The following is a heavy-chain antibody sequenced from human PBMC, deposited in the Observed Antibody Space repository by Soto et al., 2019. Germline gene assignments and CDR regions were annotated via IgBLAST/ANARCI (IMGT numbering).Heavy chain of an antibody. V-gene: IGHV3-21*02. CDR1: TFSMYS. D-gene: IGHD1-26*01. CDR2: ISSGGVYI. J-gene: IGHJ5*02. Sequence: EVQIVESGGGLVLPGGSLRLSCNFTFSMYSMDWVRQAPGKGLEWVASISSGGVYIKYADSVKGRFTISRDNAKNSVSLQMNSLRVDDTGLYFCTRDQGGSYDSWFDPWGQGTLVTVSS. CDR3: TRDQGGSYDSWFDP.